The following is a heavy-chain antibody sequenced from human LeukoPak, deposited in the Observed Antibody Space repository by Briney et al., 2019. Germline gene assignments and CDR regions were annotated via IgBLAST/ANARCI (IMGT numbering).Heavy chain of an antibody. V-gene: IGHV3-30*18. J-gene: IGHJ3*02. CDR1: GFTFSSYG. CDR3: AKDQVVTAIRPDAFDI. D-gene: IGHD2-21*02. CDR2: ISYDGSNK. Sequence: GGSLRLSCAASGFTFSSYGMHWVRQAPDKGLEWVAVISYDGSNKYYADSVKGRFTFSRDNSRNTLYLQMNSLRAEDTAVYYCAKDQVVTAIRPDAFDIWGQGTMVTVSS.